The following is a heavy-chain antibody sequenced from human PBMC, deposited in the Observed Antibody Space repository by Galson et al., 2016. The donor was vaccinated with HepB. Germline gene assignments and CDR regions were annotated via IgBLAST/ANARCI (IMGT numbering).Heavy chain of an antibody. J-gene: IGHJ4*02. CDR2: VYYSGNT. Sequence: ETLSLTCTVSGDSISSSTYYWAWIRQSPGKGLEWIGSVYYSGNTYYHPSLKSRVSISMDTSKNKFSLKLFSVTAADTAVYYCARRLTFWSGPSDYWGQGALVTVSS. V-gene: IGHV4-39*01. D-gene: IGHD3-3*01. CDR3: ARRLTFWSGPSDY. CDR1: GDSISSSTYY.